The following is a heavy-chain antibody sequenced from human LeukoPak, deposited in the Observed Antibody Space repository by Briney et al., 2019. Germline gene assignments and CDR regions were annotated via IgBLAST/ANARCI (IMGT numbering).Heavy chain of an antibody. CDR3: ARGCSSATCPFDY. CDR2: IYFSGST. V-gene: IGHV4-61*08. J-gene: IGHJ4*02. Sequence: PSETLSLTCTVSGGSITAGGYYWSWIRQPPGKGLEWIGYIYFSGSTNYNPSLKSRVTISVDTSKNQFSLKLSSVTAADTAVYYCARGCSSATCPFDYWGQGTLVTVSS. D-gene: IGHD2-2*01. CDR1: GGSITAGGYY.